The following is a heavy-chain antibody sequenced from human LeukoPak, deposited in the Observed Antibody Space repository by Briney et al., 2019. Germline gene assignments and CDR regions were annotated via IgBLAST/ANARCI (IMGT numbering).Heavy chain of an antibody. D-gene: IGHD3-10*01. V-gene: IGHV1-8*01. CDR1: GYTFTSYD. CDR3: ARGPYYYGSGNYYLNY. J-gene: IGHJ4*02. CDR2: TNPDSGNT. Sequence: ASVKVSCKASGYTFTSYDVNWVRQATGQGLEWMGWTNPDSGNTGYAQKFQGRVTMTRNTSISTAYMELSNLRSEDTAVYYCARGPYYYGSGNYYLNYWGQGTLVTVSS.